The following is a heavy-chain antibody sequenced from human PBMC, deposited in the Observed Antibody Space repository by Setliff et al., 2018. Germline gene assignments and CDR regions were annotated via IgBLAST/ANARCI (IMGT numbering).Heavy chain of an antibody. Sequence: LSLTCAVSGVSINSLTWWSWVRQPPGKGLEWIGEIYHDGNPIYNPSAVHYTPSLKSRVSMSLDTSKNQFSLKLSSMTAADTAVYYCARDRVVVLAGRRGFYFDYWGQGTLVTVSS. CDR1: GVSINSLTW. D-gene: IGHD2-15*01. CDR3: ARDRVVVLAGRRGFYFDY. J-gene: IGHJ4*02. CDR2: IYHDGNP. V-gene: IGHV4-4*02.